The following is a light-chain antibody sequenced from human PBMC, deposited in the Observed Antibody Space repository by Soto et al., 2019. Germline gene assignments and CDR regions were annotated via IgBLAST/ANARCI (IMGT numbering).Light chain of an antibody. Sequence: QSVLTQPPSASGTPGQRVTISCSGSSSNIGSKTVNWYQQLPGTAPKLLIYSNNQRPSGVPDRFSGSKSGTSASLAISGLQSDDDADYYCAAWDDSLNAVVFGGGTKLTVL. CDR2: SNN. V-gene: IGLV1-44*01. J-gene: IGLJ2*01. CDR1: SSNIGSKT. CDR3: AAWDDSLNAVV.